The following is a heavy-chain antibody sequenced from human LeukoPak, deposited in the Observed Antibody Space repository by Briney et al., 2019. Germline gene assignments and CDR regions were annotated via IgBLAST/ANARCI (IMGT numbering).Heavy chain of an antibody. CDR3: ARDGLGYYYGSGSYYNEDYYYYMDV. J-gene: IGHJ6*03. D-gene: IGHD3-10*01. CDR1: GVSISNYY. CDR2: IYYSGST. V-gene: IGHV4-59*01. Sequence: PSETLSLTCTVSGVSISNYYWSWIRQPPGKGLEWIGYIYYSGSTNYNPSLKSRVTLSIDTSKNQFSLKLSSVTAADTAVYYCARDGLGYYYGSGSYYNEDYYYYMDVWGKGTTVTVSS.